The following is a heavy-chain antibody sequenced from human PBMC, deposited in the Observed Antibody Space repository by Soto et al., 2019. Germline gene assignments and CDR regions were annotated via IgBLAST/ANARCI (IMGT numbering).Heavy chain of an antibody. CDR3: AKETKDRYIYFRVY. J-gene: IGHJ4*02. V-gene: IGHV3-23*01. CDR1: GFTFSSYA. Sequence: EVQLLESGGGLVQPGGSLRLSCAASGFTFSSYAMNWVRQAPGKGLEWVSAISGSGGSTYYADSVKGRFTISRDNSKNTLYLQMNSLRAEYTAVYYCAKETKDRYIYFRVYWVQGSLVTVSS. CDR2: ISGSGGST. D-gene: IGHD5-18*01.